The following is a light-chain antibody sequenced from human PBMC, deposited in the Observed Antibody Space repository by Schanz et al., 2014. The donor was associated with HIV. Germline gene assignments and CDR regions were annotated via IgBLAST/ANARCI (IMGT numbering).Light chain of an antibody. CDR3: QHYGSSPFT. J-gene: IGKJ3*01. CDR1: QTVSNN. V-gene: IGKV3-20*01. Sequence: EIVMTQSSVTLSVSPGERATLSCRASQTVSNNLAWYQQKPGQAPRLLIYGASTRVTGIPARFSGSGSGTDFTLTINRLEPEDFAVYYCQHYGSSPFTFGPGTKVDIK. CDR2: GAS.